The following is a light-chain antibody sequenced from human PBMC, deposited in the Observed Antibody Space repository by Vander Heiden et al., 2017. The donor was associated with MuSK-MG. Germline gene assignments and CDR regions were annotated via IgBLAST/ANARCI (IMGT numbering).Light chain of an antibody. V-gene: IGKV1-39*01. J-gene: IGKJ2*01. CDR2: TSS. CDR3: QQSYNIPYT. Sequence: DNQVTQYPSSLSTAIGDRVTITCRASQSISNCLSWYQQKSGKAPKLMLHTSSSLQSGVPARFSGSGSGAEFTFIISGLQPEDFATYYCQQSYNIPYTFGQGTKVEIK. CDR1: QSISNC.